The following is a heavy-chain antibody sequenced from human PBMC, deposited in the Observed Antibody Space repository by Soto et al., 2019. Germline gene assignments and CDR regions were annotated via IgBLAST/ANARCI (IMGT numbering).Heavy chain of an antibody. CDR3: AKDSDIVVVPATYGMDV. CDR1: GFTFSSYA. CDR2: ISGSGGST. D-gene: IGHD2-2*01. J-gene: IGHJ6*02. V-gene: IGHV3-23*01. Sequence: PGGSLRLSCAASGFTFSSYAMSWVRQAPGKGLERVSAISGSGGSTYYADSVKGRFTISRDNSKNTLYLQMNSLRAEDTAVYYCAKDSDIVVVPATYGMDVWGQGTTVTVSS.